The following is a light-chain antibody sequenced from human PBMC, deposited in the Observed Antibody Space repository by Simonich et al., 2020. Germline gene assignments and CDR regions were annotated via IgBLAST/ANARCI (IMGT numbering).Light chain of an antibody. CDR3: AAWDDSLSGWV. CDR1: SSNIGSNY. V-gene: IGLV1-47*01. CDR2: RNN. Sequence: QSVLTQPPSASGTPGQRVTISCSGSSSNIGSNYVYWYQQLPGTAPKLLIYRNNPRPPGVPDRFSGSKSGTSASRAISGLRSEDEADYYCAAWDDSLSGWVFGGGTKLTVL. J-gene: IGLJ3*02.